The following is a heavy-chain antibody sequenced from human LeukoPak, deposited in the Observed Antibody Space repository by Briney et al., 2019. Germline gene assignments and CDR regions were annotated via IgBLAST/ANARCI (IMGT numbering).Heavy chain of an antibody. CDR1: GFTFSSYA. Sequence: GGSLRLSCAASGFTFSSYAMSWVRQAPGKGLEWVSAISGSGGSTYYADSVKGQFTISRDNSKNTLYLQMNSLRAEDTAVYYCAKDRYYDFWSGYYFDYWGQGTLVTVSS. V-gene: IGHV3-23*01. CDR3: AKDRYYDFWSGYYFDY. CDR2: ISGSGGST. D-gene: IGHD3-3*01. J-gene: IGHJ4*02.